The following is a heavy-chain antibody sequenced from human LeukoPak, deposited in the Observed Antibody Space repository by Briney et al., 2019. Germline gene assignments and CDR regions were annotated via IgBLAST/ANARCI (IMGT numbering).Heavy chain of an antibody. CDR3: ARVLIRGAAAGMELHPSMDV. J-gene: IGHJ6*02. Sequence: ASVKVSCKASGYTFTSYYMHWVRQAPGQGLEWMGIINPSGGSTSYAQKFQGRVTMTRDTSTSTVYMELSSLRSEDTAVYYCARVLIRGAAAGMELHPSMDVWGQGTTVTVS. V-gene: IGHV1-46*01. CDR1: GYTFTSYY. D-gene: IGHD6-13*01. CDR2: INPSGGST.